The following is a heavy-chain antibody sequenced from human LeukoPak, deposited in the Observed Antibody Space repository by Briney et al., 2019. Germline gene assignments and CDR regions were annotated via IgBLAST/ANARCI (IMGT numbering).Heavy chain of an antibody. CDR3: ARDATGPPYYYYYMDV. V-gene: IGHV4-39*07. D-gene: IGHD1-1*01. CDR1: GGSISSSSYY. J-gene: IGHJ6*03. CDR2: IYYSGST. Sequence: PSETLSLTCTVSGGSISSSSYYWGWIRQPPGKGLEWIGSIYYSGSTHYNPSLKSRVTISVDTSKNQFSLKLSSVTAADTAVYYCARDATGPPYYYYYMDVWGKGTTVTVSS.